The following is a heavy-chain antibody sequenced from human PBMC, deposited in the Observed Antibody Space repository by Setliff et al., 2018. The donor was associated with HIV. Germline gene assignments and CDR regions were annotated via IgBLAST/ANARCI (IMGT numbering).Heavy chain of an antibody. V-gene: IGHV4-4*08. Sequence: SETLSLTCPVSGDSTSSYYWSWIRQPPGKGLEWVGHIFSTGDTNYNPSLKSRVSISVDSSKNQFSLRLHSVTAADTALYYCARGLESGFNSGTDGFDIWGRGTLVTVSS. CDR2: IFSTGDT. CDR1: GDSTSSYY. CDR3: ARGLESGFNSGTDGFDI. D-gene: IGHD3-10*01. J-gene: IGHJ3*02.